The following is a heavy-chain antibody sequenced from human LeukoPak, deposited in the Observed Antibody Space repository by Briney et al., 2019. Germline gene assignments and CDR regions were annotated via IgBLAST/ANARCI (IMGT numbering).Heavy chain of an antibody. V-gene: IGHV3-23*01. CDR3: AKDGGLWVSAHWGDS. J-gene: IGHJ4*02. CDR1: GFNFIRYS. D-gene: IGHD7-27*01. Sequence: PGGALRLSGASSGFNFIRYSMSGVREAPGKGLDGVSTISTSDGNTYYADSVKGRFTVSRDNSKNTLFLQMNSLRAEDTAVYYCAKDGGLWVSAHWGDSWGRGTLVTVSS. CDR2: ISTSDGNT.